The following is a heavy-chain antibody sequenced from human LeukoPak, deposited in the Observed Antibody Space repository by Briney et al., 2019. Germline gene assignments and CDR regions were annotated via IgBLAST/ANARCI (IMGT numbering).Heavy chain of an antibody. J-gene: IGHJ4*02. CDR3: ARDRYDFWSGYYFY. Sequence: ASVKVSCKVSGYTLTELSMHWVRQAPGKGLEWMGGFDPEDGETIYAQKFQGRVTMTTDTSTSTAYMELRSLRSDDTAVYYCARDRYDFWSGYYFYWGQGTLVTVSS. CDR1: GYTLTELS. V-gene: IGHV1-24*01. D-gene: IGHD3-3*01. CDR2: FDPEDGET.